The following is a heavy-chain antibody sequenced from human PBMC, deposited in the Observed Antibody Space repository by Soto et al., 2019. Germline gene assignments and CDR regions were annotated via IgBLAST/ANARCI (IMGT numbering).Heavy chain of an antibody. CDR2: IYPGDSDT. CDR1: GYSFTRYW. D-gene: IGHD2-2*01. CDR3: ARHRYLARYCSSTSCFELDY. Sequence: PGESLKISCKGPGYSFTRYWIGWVRQMPGKGLEWMGIIYPGDSDTRYSPSFQGQVTISADKSISTAYLQWSSLKASDTAMYYCARHRYLARYCSSTSCFELDYWGQGTLVTVSS. J-gene: IGHJ4*02. V-gene: IGHV5-51*01.